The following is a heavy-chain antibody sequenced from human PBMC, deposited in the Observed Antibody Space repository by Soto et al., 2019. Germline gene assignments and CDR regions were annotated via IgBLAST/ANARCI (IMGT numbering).Heavy chain of an antibody. V-gene: IGHV1-2*02. CDR2: INPNSGGT. Sequence: ASVKVSCKASGYTFIGYYMHWVRQAPAQGLEWMGWINPNSGGTNYAQKFQGRVTMTRDTSISTAYMELSRLSSDDTAVYYCASPYCSSTSCYTGEGFGYYGMDVWGQGTTVTVSS. D-gene: IGHD2-2*02. CDR3: ASPYCSSTSCYTGEGFGYYGMDV. J-gene: IGHJ6*02. CDR1: GYTFIGYY.